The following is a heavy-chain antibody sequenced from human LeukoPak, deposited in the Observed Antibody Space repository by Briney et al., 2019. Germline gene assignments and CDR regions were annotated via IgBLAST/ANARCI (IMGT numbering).Heavy chain of an antibody. Sequence: GGSLRLSCAASGFTFNTHRMHWVRQAPGKGLLWVSHINSDGSSTDYADSVKGRFTISRDNARNTLYLQMNSLRVEDTAVYYCARAGGYSYGPGGYWGQGTMVTVSS. V-gene: IGHV3-74*01. CDR1: GFTFNTHR. D-gene: IGHD5-18*01. CDR2: INSDGSST. CDR3: ARAGGYSYGPGGY. J-gene: IGHJ4*02.